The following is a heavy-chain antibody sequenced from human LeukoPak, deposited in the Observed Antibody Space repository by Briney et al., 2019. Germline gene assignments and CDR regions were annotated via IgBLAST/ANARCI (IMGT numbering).Heavy chain of an antibody. D-gene: IGHD2-21*01. CDR3: AGDLSAYCGGDCSPQTQTENAFDI. V-gene: IGHV3-30-3*01. CDR1: GFTFSSYA. CDR2: ISYDGSNK. J-gene: IGHJ3*02. Sequence: GGSLRLSCAPSGFTFSSYAMHWVRPAPGKGLEWVAVISYDGSNKYYADSVKGRFTISRDNSKNTMYLQMNSLRAEDTAVYYCAGDLSAYCGGDCSPQTQTENAFDIWGQGTMVTVSS.